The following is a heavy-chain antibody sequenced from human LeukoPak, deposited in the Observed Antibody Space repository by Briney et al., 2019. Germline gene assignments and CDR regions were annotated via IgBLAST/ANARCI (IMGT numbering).Heavy chain of an antibody. CDR3: VRLPAAMPRRDNWFDP. CDR1: GGSIRGYF. CDR2: IYYSGST. J-gene: IGHJ5*02. D-gene: IGHD2-2*01. Sequence: SETLSLTCTVSGGSIRGYFWTWIRQPPGKGLEWIGYIYYSGSTNYNPSLKSRVTIAVDTSKNQFSLKLSSVTAADTAVYYCVRLPAAMPRRDNWFDPWGQGTLVTVSS. V-gene: IGHV4-59*08.